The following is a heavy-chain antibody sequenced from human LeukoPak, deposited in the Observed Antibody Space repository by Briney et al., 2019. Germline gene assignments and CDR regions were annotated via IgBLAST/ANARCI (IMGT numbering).Heavy chain of an antibody. D-gene: IGHD6-13*01. CDR3: AKVYSSSWSYMDV. V-gene: IGHV1-2*02. CDR2: ISPKSGGT. Sequence: ASVKVSCKASGYTFTDYYMHWVRQAPGQGLEWMGWISPKSGGTHYAQKFQGRVTMTRDTSISTVYMEVIRLRSDDTALYYCAKVYSSSWSYMDVWGKGTTVTVSS. CDR1: GYTFTDYY. J-gene: IGHJ6*03.